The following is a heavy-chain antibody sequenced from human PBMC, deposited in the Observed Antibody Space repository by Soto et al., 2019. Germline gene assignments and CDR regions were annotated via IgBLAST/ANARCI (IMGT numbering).Heavy chain of an antibody. Sequence: LRLSCAASGFTFSSYSMNWVRQAPGKGLEWVSYISSSSSTIYYADSVKGRFTISRDNAKNSLYLQMNSLRDEDTAVYYCARNYGGRVVTPQYFQHWGQGTLVTVSS. CDR3: ARNYGGRVVTPQYFQH. J-gene: IGHJ1*01. CDR2: ISSSSSTI. CDR1: GFTFSSYS. V-gene: IGHV3-48*02. D-gene: IGHD3-10*01.